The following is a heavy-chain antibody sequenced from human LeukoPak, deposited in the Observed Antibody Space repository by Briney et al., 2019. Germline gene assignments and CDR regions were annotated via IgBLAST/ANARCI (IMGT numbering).Heavy chain of an antibody. CDR1: GFTFGDYA. Sequence: PGRSLRLSCAASGFTFGDYAMHWVRQAPGKGLEWVSGISWNSGSIGYADSVKGRFTISRDNAKNSLYLQMNSLRAEDTALYYCAKGQELTIFGVVCDYWGQGTLVTVSS. CDR3: AKGQELTIFGVVCDY. J-gene: IGHJ4*02. D-gene: IGHD3-3*01. CDR2: ISWNSGSI. V-gene: IGHV3-9*01.